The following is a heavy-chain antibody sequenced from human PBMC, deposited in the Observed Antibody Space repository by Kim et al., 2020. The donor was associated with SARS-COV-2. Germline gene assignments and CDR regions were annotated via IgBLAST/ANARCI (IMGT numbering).Heavy chain of an antibody. CDR2: ISGSGGST. V-gene: IGHV3-23*01. CDR1: GFTFSSYA. D-gene: IGHD3-16*02. CDR3: AKLASIDDYIWGSYRDPFDY. Sequence: GGSLRLSCAASGFTFSSYAMSWVRQAPGKGLEWVSAISGSGGSTYYADSVKGRFTISRDNSKNTLYLQMNSLRAEDTAVYYCAKLASIDDYIWGSYRDPFDYWGQGTLVTVSS. J-gene: IGHJ4*02.